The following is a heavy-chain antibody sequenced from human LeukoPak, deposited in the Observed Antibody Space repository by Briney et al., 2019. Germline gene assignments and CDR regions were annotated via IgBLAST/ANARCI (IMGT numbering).Heavy chain of an antibody. Sequence: GGSLRLSCAASGFTFSSYSMNWVRQAPGKELEWVSYISSGGSAIYHADSVKGRFTISRDNARSSLDLQMNSLRAEDTAVYYCARAYCSSTSCYDSWFDPWGQGTLVTVSS. D-gene: IGHD2-2*01. V-gene: IGHV3-48*04. J-gene: IGHJ5*02. CDR1: GFTFSSYS. CDR2: ISSGGSAI. CDR3: ARAYCSSTSCYDSWFDP.